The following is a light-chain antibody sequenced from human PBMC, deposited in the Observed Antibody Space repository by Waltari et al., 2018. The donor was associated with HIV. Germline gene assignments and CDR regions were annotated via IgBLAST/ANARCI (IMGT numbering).Light chain of an antibody. CDR3: ASWDSSLSVL. CDR2: GED. J-gene: IGLJ2*01. V-gene: IGLV1-51*02. Sequence: QSVLTQPPSVSAAPGQKVTISCSGRISIIGSNYVSGYQPLPATAPKLLIYGEDKRSPGIPDRISASKSGTSATLAITGLQTGDEADYYCASWDSSLSVLFGGGTKLAVL. CDR1: ISIIGSNY.